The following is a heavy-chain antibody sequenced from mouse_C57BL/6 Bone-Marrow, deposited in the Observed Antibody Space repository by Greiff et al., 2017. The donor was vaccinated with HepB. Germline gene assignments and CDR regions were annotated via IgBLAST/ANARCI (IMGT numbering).Heavy chain of an antibody. Sequence: EVKVEESGGGLVQPGGSLKLSCAASGFTFSDHYMYWVRQTPEKRLEWVAYISNGGGSTYYPDTVKGRFTISRDNAKNTLYLQMSRLKSEDTAMYYCARGDYYYGFDYWGQGTTLTVSS. CDR3: ARGDYYYGFDY. V-gene: IGHV5-12*01. J-gene: IGHJ2*01. CDR2: ISNGGGST. D-gene: IGHD1-1*01. CDR1: GFTFSDHY.